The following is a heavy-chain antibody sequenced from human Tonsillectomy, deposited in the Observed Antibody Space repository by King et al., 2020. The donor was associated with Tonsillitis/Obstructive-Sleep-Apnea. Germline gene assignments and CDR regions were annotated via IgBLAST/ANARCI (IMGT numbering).Heavy chain of an antibody. J-gene: IGHJ3*02. CDR2: IIGSGGST. CDR1: GFTFSSYA. D-gene: IGHD2-2*02. CDR3: AKPPPRYCSSTSCYTGDDAFDI. Sequence: VQLVESGGGLVQPGGSLRISCAASGFTFSSYAMSCGRQAPGKGLEWVSAIIGSGGSTYSADSVKGRFTISRDNSKNTLYLQMNSLRAEDTAVYYCAKPPPRYCSSTSCYTGDDAFDIWGQGTMVTVSS. V-gene: IGHV3-23*04.